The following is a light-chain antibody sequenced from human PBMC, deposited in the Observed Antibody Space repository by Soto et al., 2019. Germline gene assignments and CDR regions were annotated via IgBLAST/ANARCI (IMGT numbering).Light chain of an antibody. CDR1: QSVSSSH. J-gene: IGKJ1*01. CDR3: QQDGSSPRT. V-gene: IGKV3-20*01. Sequence: EIVLTQSPGTLSLSPGERATLSCRASQSVSSSHLAWYQQKPGQAPRLLISGASSRATGIPDRFTGSGSGTDFTLTSSRLAPEDFAVYYCQQDGSSPRTLGQGTKVEIK. CDR2: GAS.